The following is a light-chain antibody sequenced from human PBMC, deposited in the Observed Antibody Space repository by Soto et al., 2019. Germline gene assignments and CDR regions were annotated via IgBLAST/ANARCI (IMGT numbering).Light chain of an antibody. J-gene: IGKJ1*01. CDR2: GAS. CDR1: RTVSNR. CDR3: QQYNNWPPDT. V-gene: IGKV3-15*01. Sequence: EILMTQSPDTLSVSPGERVTLSCRASRTVSNRLTWYQHKPGQAPRLLISGASTGATGIPPRFSGSGSGTEFTLTISSLQSEDFAVYYCQQYNNWPPDTFGQGTKVDI.